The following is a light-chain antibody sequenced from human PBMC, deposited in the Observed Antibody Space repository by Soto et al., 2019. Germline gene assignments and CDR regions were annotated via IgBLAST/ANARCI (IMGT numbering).Light chain of an antibody. Sequence: IVMTQSPATLSVSPGERATLSCRASQSVGRSLAWYQQKPGQAPRLLIFGASTRANGVPDRFSGSGSGTDFTLTISRLDPADFAVYYCQQYGTSPRWTFGQGTKVDIK. V-gene: IGKV3-20*01. CDR3: QQYGTSPRWT. CDR2: GAS. CDR1: QSVGRS. J-gene: IGKJ1*01.